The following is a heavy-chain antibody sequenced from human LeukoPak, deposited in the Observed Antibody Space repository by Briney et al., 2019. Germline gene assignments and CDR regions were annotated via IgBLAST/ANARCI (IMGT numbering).Heavy chain of an antibody. D-gene: IGHD6-25*01. Sequence: GGSLRLSCAVSGFTFSSYVMSWVRQAPGKGRKWLSSISVSDGSTWYADSVKGRLTVSRDNSKNTLYLQMNSLIAEDPAMNYCARNRIPAAGCVFDIWGQGTMVTVSS. CDR2: ISVSDGST. J-gene: IGHJ3*02. CDR1: GFTFSSYV. V-gene: IGHV3-23*01. CDR3: ARNRIPAAGCVFDI.